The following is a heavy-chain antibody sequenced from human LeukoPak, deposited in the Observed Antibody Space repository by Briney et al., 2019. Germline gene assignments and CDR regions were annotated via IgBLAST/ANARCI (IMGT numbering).Heavy chain of an antibody. CDR3: VRRGSVWGDY. CDR1: GFTFSSYW. Sequence: GGSLRLSCAASGFTFSSYWMAWVRQAPGKGLEWVANINQDQSQKNYVDSVKGRFTISRDNAKNSVYLQMNSLRAEDTAVYYCVRRGSVWGDYCGQGTLVTVSS. CDR2: INQDQSQK. J-gene: IGHJ4*02. D-gene: IGHD3-10*01. V-gene: IGHV3-7*01.